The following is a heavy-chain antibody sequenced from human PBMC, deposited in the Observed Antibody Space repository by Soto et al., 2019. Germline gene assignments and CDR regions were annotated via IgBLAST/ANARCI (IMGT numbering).Heavy chain of an antibody. CDR3: ARPILWFGDGGGYFDY. Sequence: PGGSLRLSCATSGFTFSTYWMSWVRQAPGKGLEWVANIRQDGSEIHYADSVRGRFTISRDNADNSLYLQMNSLRAEDTAVFYCARPILWFGDGGGYFDYWGPGTLVTVSS. D-gene: IGHD3-10*01. J-gene: IGHJ4*02. V-gene: IGHV3-7*05. CDR2: IRQDGSEI. CDR1: GFTFSTYW.